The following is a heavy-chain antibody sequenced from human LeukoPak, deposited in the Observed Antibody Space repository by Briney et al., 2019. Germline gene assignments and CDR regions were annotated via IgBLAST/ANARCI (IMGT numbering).Heavy chain of an antibody. CDR2: IYTSGST. Sequence: SETLSLTCAVSGGSISSYYWCWIRQPPGKGLEWIGYIYTSGSTNYNPSLKSRVTISVDTSKNQFSLKLSSVTAADTAVYYCAREGFDNWFDPWGQGTLVTVSS. D-gene: IGHD3-10*01. CDR3: AREGFDNWFDP. J-gene: IGHJ5*02. CDR1: GGSISSYY. V-gene: IGHV4-4*09.